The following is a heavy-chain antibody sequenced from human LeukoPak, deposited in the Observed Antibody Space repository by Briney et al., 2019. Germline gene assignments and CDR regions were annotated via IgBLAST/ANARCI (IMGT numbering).Heavy chain of an antibody. D-gene: IGHD1-1*01. Sequence: GGSLRLSCAASGFTFSSYSMNWVRQAPGKGLEWVSSISSSSSYIYYADSVKGRFTISRDNAKNSLYLQMNSLRAEDTAVYYCARGLRVHYYYYYMDVWGKGTTVTVSS. J-gene: IGHJ6*03. CDR3: ARGLRVHYYYYYMDV. CDR1: GFTFSSYS. V-gene: IGHV3-21*01. CDR2: ISSSSSYI.